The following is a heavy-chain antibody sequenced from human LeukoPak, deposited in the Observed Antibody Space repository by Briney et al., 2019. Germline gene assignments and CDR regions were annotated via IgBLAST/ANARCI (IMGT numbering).Heavy chain of an antibody. CDR3: ARRSPSSGLYYFDY. CDR2: IYSGGST. Sequence: GGSLRLSCAASGFTVSSNYMSWVRQAPGKGLEWVSVIYSGGSTYYADSVKGRFTISRDNSKNTLYLQMNILRAEDTAVYYCARRSPSSGLYYFDYWGQGTPVTVSS. V-gene: IGHV3-53*01. CDR1: GFTVSSNY. D-gene: IGHD6-19*01. J-gene: IGHJ4*02.